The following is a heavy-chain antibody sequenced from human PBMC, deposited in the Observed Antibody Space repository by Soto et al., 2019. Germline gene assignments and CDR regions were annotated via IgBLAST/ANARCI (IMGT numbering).Heavy chain of an antibody. CDR1: GFTFSNYA. V-gene: IGHV3-23*01. CDR3: AKADTGPEFDY. J-gene: IGHJ4*02. CDR2: VSDSGGSI. Sequence: GGSLRLSCAASGFTFSNYAMSWVRQAPGTGLEWVSSVSDSGGSIYYADSVKGRFTISRDNSKKTLFLQMNSLRAEDTATYYCAKADTGPEFDYWGQGTLVTVSS.